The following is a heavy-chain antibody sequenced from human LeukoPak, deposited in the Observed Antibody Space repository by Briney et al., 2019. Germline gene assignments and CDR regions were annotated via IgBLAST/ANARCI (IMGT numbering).Heavy chain of an antibody. CDR1: GGSISSRGYY. D-gene: IGHD6-19*01. V-gene: IGHV4-39*01. CDR3: ARHTGGAVAGTGLNY. Sequence: SSETLSLTCTVSGGSISSRGYYWGWIRPPPGKGLEWIGGIYYSGSTYYNPSLKRRVTISVDTSKNQFPLKLSSVTAADTAVYYCARHTGGAVAGTGLNYWGQGTLVTVSS. CDR2: IYYSGST. J-gene: IGHJ4*02.